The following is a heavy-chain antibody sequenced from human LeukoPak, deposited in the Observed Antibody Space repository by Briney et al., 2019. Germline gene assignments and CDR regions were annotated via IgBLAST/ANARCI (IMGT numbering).Heavy chain of an antibody. V-gene: IGHV3-21*04. CDR2: ISSSSSYI. CDR1: GFTFSSYS. J-gene: IGHJ6*03. Sequence: GGSLRLSCAASGFTFSSYSMNWVRQAPGKGLEWVASISSSSSYIYYADSVKGRFTISRDNAKNSLYLQMNSLRAEDTAVYYCAKATSSSSHYYYYYMDVWGKGTTVTVSS. CDR3: AKATSSSSHYYYYYMDV. D-gene: IGHD6-6*01.